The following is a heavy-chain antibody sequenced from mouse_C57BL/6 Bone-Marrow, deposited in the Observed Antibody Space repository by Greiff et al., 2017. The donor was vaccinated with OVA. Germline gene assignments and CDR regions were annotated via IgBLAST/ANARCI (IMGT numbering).Heavy chain of an antibody. CDR1: GYTFTSYW. Sequence: VQLQQPGAELVKPGASVKLSCKASGYTFTSYWMQWVKQRPGQGLEWIGEIDPSDSYTNYNQQFKGKATLTVDTSSSTAYMQLSSLTSEDSAVYDCARVTHDGYSYYLDYWGQGTTLTVSS. V-gene: IGHV1-50*01. D-gene: IGHD2-3*01. J-gene: IGHJ2*01. CDR2: IDPSDSYT. CDR3: ARVTHDGYSYYLDY.